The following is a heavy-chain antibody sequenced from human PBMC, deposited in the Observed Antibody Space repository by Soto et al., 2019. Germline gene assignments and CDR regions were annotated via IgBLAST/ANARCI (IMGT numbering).Heavy chain of an antibody. D-gene: IGHD3-22*01. CDR1: GGSISDDY. Sequence: SETLSLTCRVSGGSISDDYWSWIRQPPGKRLEWIGYMYKGGSINYNPSLKSRVTISVDTSKNQFSLKLSSVTAADTAVYYCAMSYYDRSGYAVDPWGQGTLVTVSS. CDR3: AMSYYDRSGYAVDP. CDR2: MYKGGSI. V-gene: IGHV4-4*09. J-gene: IGHJ5*02.